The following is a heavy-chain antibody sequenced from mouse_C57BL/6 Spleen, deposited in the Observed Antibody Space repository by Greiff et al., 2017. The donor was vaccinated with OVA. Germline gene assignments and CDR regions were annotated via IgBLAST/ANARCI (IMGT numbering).Heavy chain of an antibody. D-gene: IGHD1-1*01. CDR2: IYWDDDK. J-gene: IGHJ2*01. CDR1: GFSLSTSGMG. Sequence: QVTLQASGPGIFQSSQTLSLTCSFSGFSLSTSGMGVSWIRQPSGKGLEWLAHIYWDDDKRYNPSLKSRLTISKDTSTNQVCNKITSVDTADTATDYCARRAYYGSSQGYFDYWGQGTTLTVSS. V-gene: IGHV8-12*01. CDR3: ARRAYYGSSQGYFDY.